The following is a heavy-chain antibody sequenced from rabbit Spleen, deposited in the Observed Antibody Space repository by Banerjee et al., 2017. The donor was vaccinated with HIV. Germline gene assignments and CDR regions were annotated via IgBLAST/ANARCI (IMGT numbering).Heavy chain of an antibody. CDR2: IYGGDGSST. CDR1: GFSFSSSYY. V-gene: IGHV1S45*01. J-gene: IGHJ6*01. Sequence: QEQLVESGGDLVQPEGSLTLTCTASGFSFSSSYYICWVRQAPGKGLEWIACIYGGDGSSTAYANWAKGRFTVSKTSSTTVPLQMTSLTAADTATYFCARDTSSSFSSYGMDLWGQGTLVTVS. D-gene: IGHD1-1*01. CDR3: ARDTSSSFSSYGMDL.